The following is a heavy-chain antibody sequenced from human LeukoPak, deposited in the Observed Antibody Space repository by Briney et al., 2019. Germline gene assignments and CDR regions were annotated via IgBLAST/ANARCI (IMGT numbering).Heavy chain of an antibody. CDR3: ARVSDISVAAYFDY. CDR1: GFTFSSYS. D-gene: IGHD6-19*01. J-gene: IGHJ4*02. V-gene: IGHV3-21*04. Sequence: GSLRLSCAASGFTFSSYSMNWVRQAPGKGLEWVSSISSSSSYIYYADSVKGRFTISRDNAKNSLYLQMNSLRAEDTALYYCARVSDISVAAYFDYWGQGTLVTVSS. CDR2: ISSSSSYI.